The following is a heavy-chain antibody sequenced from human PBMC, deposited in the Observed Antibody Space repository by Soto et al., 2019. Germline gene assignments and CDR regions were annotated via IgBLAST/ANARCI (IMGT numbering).Heavy chain of an antibody. J-gene: IGHJ4*02. V-gene: IGHV1-2*02. CDR3: ARDPPNYDILTGSEPGDY. Sequence: GASVKVSCKASGYTFSDYYMHWVRQAPGQGLEWMGWINPNSGGTNYAQKFQGRVTMTRDTSISTAYMELSRLRSDDTAVYYCARDPPNYDILTGSEPGDYWGQGTLVTVSS. D-gene: IGHD3-9*01. CDR1: GYTFSDYY. CDR2: INPNSGGT.